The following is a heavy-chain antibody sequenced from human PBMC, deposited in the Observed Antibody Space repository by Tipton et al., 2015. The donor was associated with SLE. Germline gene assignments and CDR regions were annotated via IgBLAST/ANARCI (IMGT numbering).Heavy chain of an antibody. D-gene: IGHD3-22*01. CDR2: VNYTGST. CDR3: ATVDYFDSGDAFDF. V-gene: IGHV4-34*01. J-gene: IGHJ3*01. Sequence: TLSLTCAVYGGSFSGYYWSWIRQPPGKGLEWIGEVNYTGSTNYVPSLKSRVTISVDTSKNQFSLKLSSVTAADTAVYYCATVDYFDSGDAFDFWGHGSMVTVSS. CDR1: GGSFSGYY.